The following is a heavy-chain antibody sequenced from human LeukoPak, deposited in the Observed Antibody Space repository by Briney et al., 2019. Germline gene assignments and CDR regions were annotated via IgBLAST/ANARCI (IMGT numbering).Heavy chain of an antibody. Sequence: GGSQRLCCTASGLTLSSDLMIWVRQAPGKGIQWVAKIKQDGSEKYYVDSVKGRFTISRDIAENSLYLQMNSLRVEDTAVYYCAARSSGNPYFWGQGTLVTVSP. CDR1: GLTLSSDL. D-gene: IGHD1-26*01. J-gene: IGHJ4*02. CDR2: IKQDGSEK. V-gene: IGHV3-7*03. CDR3: AARSSGNPYF.